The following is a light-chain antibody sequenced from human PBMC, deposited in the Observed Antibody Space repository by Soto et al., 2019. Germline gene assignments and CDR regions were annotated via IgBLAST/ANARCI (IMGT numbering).Light chain of an antibody. J-gene: IGKJ1*01. CDR1: QSISSSY. V-gene: IGKV3-20*01. CDR2: GAS. Sequence: EIVLTQSPGTPSVSPGERTTLSCRASQSISSSYLAWYQQKPGQAPRLLVYGASSRATGIPDRFSGSGSGTDFTLTISRLEPEDFALYYCQQYSSTFWTLGQGTKVDIK. CDR3: QQYSSTFWT.